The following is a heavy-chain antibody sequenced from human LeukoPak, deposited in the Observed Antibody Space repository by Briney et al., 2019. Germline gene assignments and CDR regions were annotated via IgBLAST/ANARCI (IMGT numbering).Heavy chain of an antibody. D-gene: IGHD1-26*01. CDR2: IYSGGTT. CDR3: ARESGSYSAFGY. V-gene: IGHV3-66*02. J-gene: IGHJ4*02. CDR1: GFTVSSNY. Sequence: GGSLRLSCAASGFTVSSNYMSWVRQAPGKGLEWVSVIYSGGTTYYVDSVKGRFTISRGNSKNTLYLQINSLRAEDAAVYYCARESGSYSAFGYWGQGTLVTVSS.